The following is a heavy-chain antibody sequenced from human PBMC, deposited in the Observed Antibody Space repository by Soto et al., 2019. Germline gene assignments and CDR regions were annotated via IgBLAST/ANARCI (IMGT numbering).Heavy chain of an antibody. Sequence: EVQLLESGGGLVQPGGSLGLSCAASGFTFSSYAMSWVRQAPGKGLEWVSTISGRGLTTYLADSVKGRFTISRDNSKSTLHLQLNCLRAEDTAVYYCAEEGATSSYYFDYWGQGTLVSVSS. CDR2: ISGRGLTT. J-gene: IGHJ4*02. D-gene: IGHD5-12*01. V-gene: IGHV3-23*01. CDR3: AEEGATSSYYFDY. CDR1: GFTFSSYA.